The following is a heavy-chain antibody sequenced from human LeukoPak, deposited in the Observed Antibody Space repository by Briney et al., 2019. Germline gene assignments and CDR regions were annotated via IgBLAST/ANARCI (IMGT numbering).Heavy chain of an antibody. CDR2: ISSSSSYI. CDR1: GFTFSSYS. CDR3: ARVGGGSSFYYYGMDV. J-gene: IGHJ6*02. Sequence: GGSLRLSCAASGFTFSSYSMNWVRQAPGKGLEWVSSISSSSSYIYYADSVKGRFTISRDNAKNSLYLQMNSLRAEDTAVYYCARVGGGSSFYYYGMDVWGQGTTVTVSS. V-gene: IGHV3-21*01. D-gene: IGHD2-15*01.